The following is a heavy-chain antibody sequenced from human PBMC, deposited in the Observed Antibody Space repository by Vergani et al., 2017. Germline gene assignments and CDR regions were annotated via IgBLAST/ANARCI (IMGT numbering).Heavy chain of an antibody. CDR3: ARLQILSSFSPSSYTNYYYGMDV. CDR2: TYYRSKWYN. D-gene: IGHD2/OR15-2a*01. V-gene: IGHV6-1*01. J-gene: IGHJ6*02. CDR1: GDSVSSNSAA. Sequence: QVQLQQSGPGLVKPSQTLSLTCAISGDSVSSNSAAWNWIRQSPSRGLEWLGRTYYRSKWYNDYAVSVKSRITINPDTSKNQFSLQLSSVTAADTAVYYCARLQILSSFSPSSYTNYYYGMDVWGQGTTVTVSS.